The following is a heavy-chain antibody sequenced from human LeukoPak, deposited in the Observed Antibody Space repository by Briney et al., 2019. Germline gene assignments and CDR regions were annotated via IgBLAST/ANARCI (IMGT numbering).Heavy chain of an antibody. Sequence: ASVKVSCKASGYTFTSYDINWVRQATGQGLEWMGWMNPYSGNTGYAQKFQGRVTMTRNTSISTAYMELSSLRSEDTAVYYCAKTIAAIALRYYYMDVWGKGTTVTVSS. D-gene: IGHD6-13*01. V-gene: IGHV1-8*01. CDR3: AKTIAAIALRYYYMDV. CDR1: GYTFTSYD. J-gene: IGHJ6*03. CDR2: MNPYSGNT.